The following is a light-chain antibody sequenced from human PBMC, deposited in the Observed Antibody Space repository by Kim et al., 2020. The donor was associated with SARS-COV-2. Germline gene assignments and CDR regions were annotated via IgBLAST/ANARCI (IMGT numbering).Light chain of an antibody. J-gene: IGKJ1*01. CDR3: QQYGSSPRT. V-gene: IGKV3-20*01. CDR1: QSVSSNY. CDR2: GAS. Sequence: PGERAPLACKASQSVSSNYLAWYQQKPGQAPRLLIYGASSRATGIPDRFSGSGSGTDFTLTISRLEPEDFAVYYCQQYGSSPRTFGQGTKVDIK.